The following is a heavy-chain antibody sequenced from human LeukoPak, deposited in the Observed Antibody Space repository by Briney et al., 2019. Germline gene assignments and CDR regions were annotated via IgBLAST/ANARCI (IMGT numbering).Heavy chain of an antibody. D-gene: IGHD6-19*01. J-gene: IGHJ4*02. V-gene: IGHV3-33*08. Sequence: GGSLRLSCAASGFTFSNYGMHWVRQAPGKGLEWVAFIRYDGSNKYYADSVKGRFTISRDNSKNSLYLQMNSLRADDTAVYYCARLDASGLDYWGQGTLVTVSS. CDR2: IRYDGSNK. CDR3: ARLDASGLDY. CDR1: GFTFSNYG.